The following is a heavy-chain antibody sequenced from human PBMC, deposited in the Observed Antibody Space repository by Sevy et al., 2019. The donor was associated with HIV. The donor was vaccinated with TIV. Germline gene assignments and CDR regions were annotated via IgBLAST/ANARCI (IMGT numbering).Heavy chain of an antibody. D-gene: IGHD2-2*01. J-gene: IGHJ6*02. CDR2: LSYDERNK. V-gene: IGHV3-30*18. CDR3: AKDRDVLLVPSTMRDEYPGYGMDV. Sequence: GGSLRLSCVASGYIFSSYGIHWVRQAPGKGLEWVAFLSYDERNKYYADSVKGRFTISGDSSKNTFYSQMNNLRADDTAVYYCAKDRDVLLVPSTMRDEYPGYGMDVWGQGTTVTVSS. CDR1: GYIFSSYG.